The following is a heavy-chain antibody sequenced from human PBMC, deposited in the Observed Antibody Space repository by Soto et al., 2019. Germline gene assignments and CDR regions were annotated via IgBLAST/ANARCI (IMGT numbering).Heavy chain of an antibody. Sequence: QVPLVQSGPEVKKPGASVKVSCKTSGYTPTNYDIGWVRQAPGQGLEYMGCISAYNGNTNYARKLQDRVTLTTDTPTRTAYMELRSLQSADTAIYYCARGLYRRGTYYAFDNWGQGTLVTVSS. V-gene: IGHV1-18*01. J-gene: IGHJ4*02. D-gene: IGHD1-26*01. CDR2: ISAYNGNT. CDR3: ARGLYRRGTYYAFDN. CDR1: GYTPTNYD.